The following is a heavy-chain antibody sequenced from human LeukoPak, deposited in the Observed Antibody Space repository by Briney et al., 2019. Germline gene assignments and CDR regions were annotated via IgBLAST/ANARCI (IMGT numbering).Heavy chain of an antibody. J-gene: IGHJ3*02. CDR1: GYTFTGYY. D-gene: IGHD6-13*01. CDR3: ARDPPRAYSSSWNDAFDI. CDR2: INPNSGGT. Sequence: GASVKVSCKASGYTFTGYYMHWVRQAPGQGLEWMGWINPNSGGTNYAQKFQGRVTMTRDTSISTAYMELSRLRSDDTAVYYCARDPPRAYSSSWNDAFDIWGQGTMVTVSS. V-gene: IGHV1-2*02.